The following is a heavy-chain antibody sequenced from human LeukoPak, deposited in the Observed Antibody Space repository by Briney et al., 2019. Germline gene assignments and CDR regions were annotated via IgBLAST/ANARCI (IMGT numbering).Heavy chain of an antibody. D-gene: IGHD3-10*01. J-gene: IGHJ4*02. CDR3: ARKDYFGSGVYFFDY. CDR2: INPGNGDT. CDR1: GYTFTSYG. V-gene: IGHV1-18*01. Sequence: GASVKVSCKASGYTFTSYGISWVRQAPGQGLEWMGWINPGNGDTGYPQKFQGRVTITSDTSANTAYMELSSLRSEDTALYYCARKDYFGSGVYFFDYWGQGTLVTVSS.